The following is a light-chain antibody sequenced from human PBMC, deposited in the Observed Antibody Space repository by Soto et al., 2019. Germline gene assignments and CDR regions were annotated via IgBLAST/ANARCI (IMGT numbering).Light chain of an antibody. CDR1: QSINSKS. Sequence: EIVLTQSPGTLSLSPGEGATVSCRVSQSINSKSLVWYQRKFGQAPRLLIYNTSSRATGIPDRFSGSGSGTSFTLYLNRLEAEDFGGYYFPHLGGSFIFGPGTKVDFK. V-gene: IGKV3-20*01. J-gene: IGKJ3*01. CDR3: PHLGGSFI. CDR2: NTS.